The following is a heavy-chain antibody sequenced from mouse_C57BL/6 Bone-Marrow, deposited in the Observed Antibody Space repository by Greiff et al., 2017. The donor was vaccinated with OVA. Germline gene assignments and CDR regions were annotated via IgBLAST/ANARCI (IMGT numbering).Heavy chain of an antibody. V-gene: IGHV1-15*01. D-gene: IGHD1-1*01. CDR3: TRWEFITTVEAY. J-gene: IGHJ3*01. CDR1: GYTFTDYE. CDR2: IDPETGGT. Sequence: VQLKESGAELVRPGASVTLSCKASGYTFTDYEMHWVKQTPVHGLEWIGAIDPETGGTAYNQKFKGKAILTADKSSSTAYMELRSLTSEDSAVYYCTRWEFITTVEAYWGQGTLVTVSA.